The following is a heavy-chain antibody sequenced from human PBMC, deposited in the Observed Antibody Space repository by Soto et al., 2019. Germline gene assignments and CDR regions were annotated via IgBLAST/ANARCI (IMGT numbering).Heavy chain of an antibody. CDR1: GYTFTSYG. D-gene: IGHD2-2*01. V-gene: IGHV1-18*01. Sequence: ASVKVSCKASGYTFTSYGISWVRQAPGQGLEWMGWISAYNGNTNYAQKLQGRVTMTTDTSTSTAYMELRSLRSDDTAVYYCAREDIVVVPAARLRYYYGMDVWGQGTTVTVSS. J-gene: IGHJ6*02. CDR2: ISAYNGNT. CDR3: AREDIVVVPAARLRYYYGMDV.